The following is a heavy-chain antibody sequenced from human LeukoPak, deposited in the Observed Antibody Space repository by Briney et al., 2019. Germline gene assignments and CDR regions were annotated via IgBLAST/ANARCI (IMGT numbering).Heavy chain of an antibody. J-gene: IGHJ4*02. CDR1: GFTFSSYS. CDR3: ARAETIQTYFDY. D-gene: IGHD1-1*01. CDR2: ISSSSSYV. V-gene: IGHV3-21*01. Sequence: PGGSLRLSCAASGFTFSSYSMNWVRQAPGKGLEWVSSISSSSSYVYYADSVKGRFTISRDNAKNSLYLQMNSLRAEDTAVCYCARAETIQTYFDYWGQGTLVTVSS.